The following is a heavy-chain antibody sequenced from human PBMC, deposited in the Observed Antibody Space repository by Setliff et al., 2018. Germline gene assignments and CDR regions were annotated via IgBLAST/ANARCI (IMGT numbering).Heavy chain of an antibody. Sequence: PSETLSLTCTVSGGSISSHYWSWIRQPPGKGLEWIAYIYYSGSTNYNPSLKSRVTISVDTSKNQFSLKLSSVTAADTAVYYCTRGAPQRSSFDSRYMDVWDKGATVTVSS. CDR1: GGSISSHY. CDR3: TRGAPQRSSFDSRYMDV. J-gene: IGHJ6*03. D-gene: IGHD1-1*01. CDR2: IYYSGST. V-gene: IGHV4-59*11.